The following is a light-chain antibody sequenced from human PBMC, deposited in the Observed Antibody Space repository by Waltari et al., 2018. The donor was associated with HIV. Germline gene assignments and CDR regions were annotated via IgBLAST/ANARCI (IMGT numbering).Light chain of an antibody. V-gene: IGLV3-19*01. CDR1: SPRTYY. CDR3: NSRDSSGNLWV. CDR2: GRN. Sequence: SSELTQDPAVSVALGQTIRITCQADSPRTYYASWYQQKPGQAPLLVLYGRNDRPSGIPDRFSGSKSGNTSSLTISGVQAEDEADYYCNSRDSSGNLWVFGGGTKLTVL. J-gene: IGLJ3*02.